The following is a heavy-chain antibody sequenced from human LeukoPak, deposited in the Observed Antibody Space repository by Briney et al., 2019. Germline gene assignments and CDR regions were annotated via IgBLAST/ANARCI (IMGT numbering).Heavy chain of an antibody. CDR3: ARGLITIVGGDNWFDP. V-gene: IGHV4-59*01. J-gene: IGHJ5*02. CDR1: GGSISSYY. D-gene: IGHD3-10*01. Sequence: SETLSLTCTVSGGSISSYYWSWIRQPPGKGLEWIGYIYYTGNTNYNPSLKSRVTISVDTSKNQFSLKLGSVTAADTAVYYCARGLITIVGGDNWFDPWGQGTLVTVSS. CDR2: IYYTGNT.